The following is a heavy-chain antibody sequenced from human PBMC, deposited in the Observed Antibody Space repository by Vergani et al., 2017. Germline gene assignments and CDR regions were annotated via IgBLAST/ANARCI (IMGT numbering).Heavy chain of an antibody. CDR2: VSGSSATP. CDR1: GFSFPGYA. CDR3: TKGRRRYTSYFFDY. D-gene: IGHD2-21*01. Sequence: EVQLLESGGGLVQPGGSLRLSCEASGFSFPGYAMSWVRQAPGKGLEWVSSVSGSSATPYYADSVKGRFIISRDNSKNTLHLQMNSLRADDTAVYYCTKGRRRYTSYFFDYWGQGTLATVSS. J-gene: IGHJ4*02. V-gene: IGHV3-23*01.